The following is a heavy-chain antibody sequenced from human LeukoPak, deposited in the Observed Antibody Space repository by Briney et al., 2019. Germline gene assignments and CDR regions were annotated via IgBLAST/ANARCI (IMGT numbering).Heavy chain of an antibody. CDR3: ARDAGDYYGMDV. CDR1: GFXFSRYW. Sequence: GGSLRLSCAASGFXFSRYWIHWVRQAPGKGLVWVSRINSDGSTTNYADSVKGRFTISRDNAKNTLYLQMNSLRAEDTAVYYCARDAGDYYGMDVWGQGTTVTVSS. J-gene: IGHJ6*02. CDR2: INSDGSTT. V-gene: IGHV3-74*01.